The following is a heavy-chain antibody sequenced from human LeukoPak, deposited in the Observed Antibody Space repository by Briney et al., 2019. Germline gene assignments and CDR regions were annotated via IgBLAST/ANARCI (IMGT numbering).Heavy chain of an antibody. D-gene: IGHD6-13*01. CDR1: GGSISSYY. CDR2: IYYSGST. CDR3: ARGVAAVGTRLLFDY. V-gene: IGHV4-59*01. Sequence: NPSEALSLTCTVSGGSISSYYWSWIRQPPGKGLEWIGYIYYSGSTNYNPSLKSRVTISVDTSKNQFSLKLSSVTAADTAVYYCARGVAAVGTRLLFDYWGQGTLVTVSS. J-gene: IGHJ4*02.